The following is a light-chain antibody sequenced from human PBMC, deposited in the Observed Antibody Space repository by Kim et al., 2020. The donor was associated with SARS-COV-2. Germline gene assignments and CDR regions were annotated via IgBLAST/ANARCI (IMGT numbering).Light chain of an antibody. CDR2: AAS. Sequence: SAAVGDRVTIACRASQSISNYLNWYQQKPGKAPKLLIYAASSLESGVPSRFSGSASGTDFTLTINSLQPEDFATYYCQQSYSAITFGQGTRLEIK. V-gene: IGKV1-39*01. CDR1: QSISNY. CDR3: QQSYSAIT. J-gene: IGKJ5*01.